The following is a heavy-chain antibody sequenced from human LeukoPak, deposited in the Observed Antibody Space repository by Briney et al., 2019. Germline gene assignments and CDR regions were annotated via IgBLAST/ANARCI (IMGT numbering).Heavy chain of an antibody. J-gene: IGHJ4*02. Sequence: ASVKVSCKASGYTFTSYGISWVRQAPGQGLEWMGWISPYSGSTNYPQKFQGRVTVTTDTSTSTAYMELRSLRSDDTAVYFCAGALREYSSSWFSDFWGQGTLVTVSS. V-gene: IGHV1-18*01. D-gene: IGHD6-13*01. CDR2: ISPYSGST. CDR1: GYTFTSYG. CDR3: AGALREYSSSWFSDF.